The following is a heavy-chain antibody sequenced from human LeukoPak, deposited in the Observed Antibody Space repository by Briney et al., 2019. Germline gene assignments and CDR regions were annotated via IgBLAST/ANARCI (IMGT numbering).Heavy chain of an antibody. V-gene: IGHV3-21*01. Sequence: PGGSLRLSCAASGFTFSSYIVNSGRQAPGKGLEWVSSISSSSSYIYYADSVKGRFTISRDNAKNSLYLQMNSRRAEDTAVYYCARGPYYYDSSGYQDYWGQGTLVTVSS. J-gene: IGHJ4*02. CDR3: ARGPYYYDSSGYQDY. CDR2: ISSSSSYI. CDR1: GFTFSSYI. D-gene: IGHD3-22*01.